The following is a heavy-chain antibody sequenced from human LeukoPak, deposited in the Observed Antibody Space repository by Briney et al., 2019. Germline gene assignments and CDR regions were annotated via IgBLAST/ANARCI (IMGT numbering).Heavy chain of an antibody. CDR1: GFTFSSNW. D-gene: IGHD3-9*01. CDR3: ARDLPYYDLLTGYYHYYGMDV. Sequence: GGSLRLSCAASGFTFSSNWMCCGRQAPGGGVGWVSNIMQEGREKYYVDSVKGRFTISRDNAKNSLYLQMNSLRAEDTAVYYCARDLPYYDLLTGYYHYYGMDVWGQGTTVTVSS. J-gene: IGHJ6*02. V-gene: IGHV3-7*01. CDR2: IMQEGREK.